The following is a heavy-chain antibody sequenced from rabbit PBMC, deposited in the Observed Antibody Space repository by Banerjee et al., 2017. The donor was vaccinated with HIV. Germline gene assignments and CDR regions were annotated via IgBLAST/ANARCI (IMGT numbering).Heavy chain of an antibody. D-gene: IGHD6-1*01. CDR1: GLDFSSSYW. J-gene: IGHJ6*01. CDR2: IYTGSSGKI. Sequence: QEQLVESGGDLVKPGGTLTLTCKASGLDFSSSYWICWVRQAPGKGLEWIACIYTGSSGKIDYANWAKGRFTISKTSSTTVTLQMTSLTAADTATYFCAKSAYGYGGYLYVWGPGTLVTVS. V-gene: IGHV1S45*01. CDR3: AKSAYGYGGYLYV.